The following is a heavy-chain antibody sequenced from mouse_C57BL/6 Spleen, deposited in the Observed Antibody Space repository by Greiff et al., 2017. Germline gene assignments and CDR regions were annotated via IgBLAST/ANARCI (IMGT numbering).Heavy chain of an antibody. CDR2: IDPETGGT. CDR1: GYTFTDYE. D-gene: IGHD4-1*01. Sequence: VKLQESGAELVRPGASVTLSCKASGYTFTDYEMHWVKQTPVHGLEWIGAIDPETGGTAYNQKFKGKAILTADKSSSTAYMELRSLTSEDSAVYYCTRSGLGHYYAMDYWGQGTSVTVSS. J-gene: IGHJ4*01. CDR3: TRSGLGHYYAMDY. V-gene: IGHV1-15*01.